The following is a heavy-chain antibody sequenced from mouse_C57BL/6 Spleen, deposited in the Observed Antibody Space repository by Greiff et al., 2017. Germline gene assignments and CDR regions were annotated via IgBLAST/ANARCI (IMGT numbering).Heavy chain of an antibody. D-gene: IGHD1-1*01. CDR1: GFTFSSYA. Sequence: EVNLVESGGGLVKPGGSLKLSCAASGFTFSSYAMSWVRQTPEKRLEWVATISDGGSSTYYPDNVKDRFTISRDNAKNNLYLQMSHLKSEDTAMYYCARSLFYGSSYGAMDYWGQGTSVTVSS. CDR3: ARSLFYGSSYGAMDY. CDR2: ISDGGSST. V-gene: IGHV5-4*03. J-gene: IGHJ4*01.